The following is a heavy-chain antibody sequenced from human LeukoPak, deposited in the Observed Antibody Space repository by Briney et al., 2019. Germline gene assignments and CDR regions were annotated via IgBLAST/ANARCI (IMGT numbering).Heavy chain of an antibody. CDR1: GFTFDDYA. D-gene: IGHD6-13*01. J-gene: IGHJ4*02. V-gene: IGHV3-43*02. Sequence: GGSLRLSCTASGFTFDDYAMHWVRQAPAKGLEWVSLISGDGGTTDYADSVKGRFTISRDNRRNSLYLHMNSLRTEDAALYFCAKVYVGSWYAYDHWGQGTLVTVSS. CDR3: AKVYVGSWYAYDH. CDR2: ISGDGGTT.